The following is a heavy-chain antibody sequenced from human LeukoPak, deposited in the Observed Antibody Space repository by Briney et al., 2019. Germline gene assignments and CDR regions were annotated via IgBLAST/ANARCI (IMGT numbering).Heavy chain of an antibody. CDR2: ISYSGSNHYNPSLKSRLT. J-gene: IGHJ3*02. CDR3: AKWEQSTNAFDI. CDR1: GDSISRFY. Sequence: SETLSLTCNVSGDSISRFYWNWIRQPPGKGLEWIGYISYSGSNHYNPSLKSRLTNYNPSLKSRGTMSADTSKNQLSLRLNSVTAADTAVYYCAKWEQSTNAFDIWGQGTMVTVSS. D-gene: IGHD1/OR15-1a*01. V-gene: IGHV4-59*01.